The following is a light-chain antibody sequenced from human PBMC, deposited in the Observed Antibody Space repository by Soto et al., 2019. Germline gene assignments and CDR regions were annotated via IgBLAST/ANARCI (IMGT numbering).Light chain of an antibody. Sequence: QSVLTQPASVSGSPGQSISICCTGTSSDVGGYNYVSWYQQHPGKAPKLLIYEVSNRPSGDSNRFSGSKSGNTASLTISRLQAEDEADNYCSSYTSSSTPVFGTGTKVTVL. J-gene: IGLJ1*01. CDR3: SSYTSSSTPV. CDR1: SSDVGGYNY. V-gene: IGLV2-14*01. CDR2: EVS.